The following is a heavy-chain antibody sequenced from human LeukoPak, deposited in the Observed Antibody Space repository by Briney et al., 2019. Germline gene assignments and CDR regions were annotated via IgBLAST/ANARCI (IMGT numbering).Heavy chain of an antibody. CDR1: GFTFSTFA. J-gene: IGHJ4*02. D-gene: IGHD3-22*01. CDR2: IFPSGGEI. Sequence: GGSLRLSCAASGFTFSTFAMIWVRQPPGKGLEWVSSIFPSGGEIHYADSVRGRFTISRDNSKSTLSLQMNSLRAEDTAVYYCASSSYYDSSGYPLDYWGQGTLVTVSS. CDR3: ASSSYYDSSGYPLDY. V-gene: IGHV3-23*01.